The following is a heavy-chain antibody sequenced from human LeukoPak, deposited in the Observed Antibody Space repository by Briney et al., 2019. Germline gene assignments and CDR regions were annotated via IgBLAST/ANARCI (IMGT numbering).Heavy chain of an antibody. D-gene: IGHD6-19*01. J-gene: IGHJ2*01. CDR3: ARVAQKLERITVAGTWEWRANWYFDL. V-gene: IGHV4-59*12. CDR1: SGSFSTEY. CDR2: IYYNWST. Sequence: SETLSLTCTVSSGSFSTEYWSWIQQPPGKGLEWIGYIYYNWSTNYNPSLKSRVSMSVDTSKNQFSLKLNSVTAVDTAVYYCARVAQKLERITVAGTWEWRANWYFDLWGRGTLVTVSS.